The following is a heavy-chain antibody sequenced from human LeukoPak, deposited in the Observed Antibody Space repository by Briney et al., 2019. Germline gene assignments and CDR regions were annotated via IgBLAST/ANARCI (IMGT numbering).Heavy chain of an antibody. Sequence: GASVKVSCKASGYTFTGYYMHWVRQAPGRGLEWMGWINPNSGGTNYAQKFQGRVTMTRDTSISTAYMELSRLRSDDTAVYYCARGYCSSTSCYDWADYWGQGTLVTVSS. V-gene: IGHV1-2*02. J-gene: IGHJ4*02. CDR3: ARGYCSSTSCYDWADY. CDR1: GYTFTGYY. CDR2: INPNSGGT. D-gene: IGHD2-2*01.